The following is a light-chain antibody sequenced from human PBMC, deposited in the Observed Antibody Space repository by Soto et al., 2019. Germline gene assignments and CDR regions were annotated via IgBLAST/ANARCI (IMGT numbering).Light chain of an antibody. V-gene: IGLV2-23*02. Sequence: QSALTQPASVSGSPGQSITISCTGTSSDVATYNLVSWYQQRPGTAPQLIIYEVTKRPSGVSTRFSSSQSGNTASLTISGLQADDEADYYCCSRVFGGGTKVTVL. J-gene: IGLJ3*02. CDR1: SSDVATYNL. CDR3: CSRV. CDR2: EVT.